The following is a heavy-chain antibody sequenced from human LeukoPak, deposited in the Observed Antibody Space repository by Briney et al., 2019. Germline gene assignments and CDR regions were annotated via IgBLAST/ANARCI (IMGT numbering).Heavy chain of an antibody. Sequence: SETLSLTCTVSGGSISSYYWSWIRQPPGKGLEWIGYIYYSGSTNYNPSLKSRVTISVDTSKNQFSLKLSSVTAADTAVYYCARRGSTGYFDYWGQGTLVTVSS. CDR1: GGSISSYY. J-gene: IGHJ4*02. V-gene: IGHV4-59*08. CDR2: IYYSGST. CDR3: ARRGSTGYFDY.